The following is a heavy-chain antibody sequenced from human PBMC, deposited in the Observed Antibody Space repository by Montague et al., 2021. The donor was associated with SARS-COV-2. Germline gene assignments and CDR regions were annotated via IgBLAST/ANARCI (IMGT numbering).Heavy chain of an antibody. Sequence: SETLSLTCAVYGESFSEYIWNWIRQLPGKGLEWIGEINHRGLTKYNPSLNSRVTLSVDTSRNQFSLKLNSVAAADTAMYYCVRSVGRRGTLYSSGWSKYPFDFWGQGTLVTVSS. CDR1: GESFSEYI. V-gene: IGHV4-34*01. CDR3: VRSVGRRGTLYSSGWSKYPFDF. J-gene: IGHJ4*02. D-gene: IGHD6-19*01. CDR2: INHRGLT.